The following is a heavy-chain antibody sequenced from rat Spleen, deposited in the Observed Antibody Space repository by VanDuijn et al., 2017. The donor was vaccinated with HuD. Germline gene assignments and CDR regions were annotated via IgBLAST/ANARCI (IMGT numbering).Heavy chain of an antibody. Sequence: EVQLVESGGGLVQPGRSLKVSCAALGFTFSNYDMAWVRQAPTKGLEWVASISPSDGSTYYIDSVKGRFTISRDNAKSTQYLQMDSLRSEDTATYYCATGRYHGSYISPYWYSDFWGPGTMVTVSS. CDR2: ISPSDGST. V-gene: IGHV5S13*01. J-gene: IGHJ1*01. CDR3: ATGRYHGSYISPYWYSDF. D-gene: IGHD1-12*02. CDR1: GFTFSNYD.